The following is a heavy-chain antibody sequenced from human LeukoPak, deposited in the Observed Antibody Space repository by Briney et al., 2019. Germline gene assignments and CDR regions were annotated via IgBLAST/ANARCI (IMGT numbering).Heavy chain of an antibody. J-gene: IGHJ4*02. D-gene: IGHD2-2*01. CDR1: GYTFTGYY. CDR3: AREEYCSSTSCYGYFDY. Sequence: VASVEVSCKASGYTFTGYYMHWVRQAPGQGLEWMGWINPNSGGTNYAQKFQGRVTMTRDTSISTAYMELSRLRSDDTAVYYCAREEYCSSTSCYGYFDYWGQGTLVTVSS. V-gene: IGHV1-2*02. CDR2: INPNSGGT.